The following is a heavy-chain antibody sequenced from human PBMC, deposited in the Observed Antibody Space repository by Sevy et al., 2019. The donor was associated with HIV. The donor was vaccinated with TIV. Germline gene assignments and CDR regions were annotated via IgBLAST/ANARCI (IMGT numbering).Heavy chain of an antibody. D-gene: IGHD3-16*01. CDR1: GFIFSSYG. CDR2: TWYDGSNK. J-gene: IGHJ4*02. CDR3: ERDMIRTTTVGFIHY. V-gene: IGHV3-33*01. Sequence: GGSLRLSCAASGFIFSSYGMHWVRQAPGKGLEWVAVTWYDGSNKYYGDSVKGRFTISRDNSKNTLYLQMNSLRAEDTAVHYCERDMIRTTTVGFIHYWGQGPLVTVSS.